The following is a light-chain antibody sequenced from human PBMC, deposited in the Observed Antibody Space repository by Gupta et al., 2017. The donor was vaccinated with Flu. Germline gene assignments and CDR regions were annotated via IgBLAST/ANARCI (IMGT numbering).Light chain of an antibody. CDR3: AAWDDSLHFLV. CDR2: SNN. V-gene: IGLV1-44*01. CDR1: SSNIGANT. J-gene: IGLJ2*01. Sequence: QSVLTQPPSSSGTPRQSVTISCSGSSSNIGANTVYWYQHSPGSAPRLLIYSNNQRPSGVPDRFSGSKSGTSASLAISGLQSEDEADYYCAAWDDSLHFLVFGGGTQVTVL.